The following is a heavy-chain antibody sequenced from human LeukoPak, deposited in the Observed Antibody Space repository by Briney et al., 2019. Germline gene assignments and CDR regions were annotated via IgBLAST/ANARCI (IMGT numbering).Heavy chain of an antibody. J-gene: IGHJ4*02. CDR2: VSATGYTT. CDR1: GFTLPYS. V-gene: IGHV3-23*01. Sequence: GGSLRLSCVVSGFTLPYSMSWVRQAPGKGLEWVSYVSATGYTTSYADSVKGRFTISRDNAKNTVFLQMDSLRADDTAVYYCAKGAVGKTESSGYPPHFDYWGQGTLVTVSS. D-gene: IGHD3-22*01. CDR3: AKGAVGKTESSGYPPHFDY.